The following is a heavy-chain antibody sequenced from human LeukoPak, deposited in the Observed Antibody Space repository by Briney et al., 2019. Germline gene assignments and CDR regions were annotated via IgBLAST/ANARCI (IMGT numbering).Heavy chain of an antibody. Sequence: SETLSLTCTVSGGSISSGSYYWSWIRQPAGKGLEWIGRIYTSGSTNYNPSLKSRVTISVDTSKNQFSLKLSSVTAADTAVYYCARHEYSGSYYGLSWFDPRGQGTLVTVSS. V-gene: IGHV4-61*02. CDR2: IYTSGST. CDR1: GGSISSGSYY. J-gene: IGHJ5*02. D-gene: IGHD1-26*01. CDR3: ARHEYSGSYYGLSWFDP.